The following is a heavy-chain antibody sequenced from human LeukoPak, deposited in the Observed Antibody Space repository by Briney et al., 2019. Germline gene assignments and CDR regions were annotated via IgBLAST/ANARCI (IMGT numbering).Heavy chain of an antibody. CDR3: ARDSYPYYYYGMDV. CDR1: GFVFRDYA. V-gene: IGHV3-53*01. Sequence: GGSLRLACAASGFVFRDYAMSWVRQAPGKGLEWVSLIYSGGSTYYADSVKGRFTVSRDNSKNTLYLQMNSLRAEDTAVYYCARDSYPYYYYGMDVWGQGTTVTVSS. J-gene: IGHJ6*02. CDR2: IYSGGST.